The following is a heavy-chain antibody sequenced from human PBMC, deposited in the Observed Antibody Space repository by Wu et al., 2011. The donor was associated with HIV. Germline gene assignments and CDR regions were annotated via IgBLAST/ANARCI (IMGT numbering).Heavy chain of an antibody. J-gene: IGHJ4*02. CDR1: GYTFINYD. CDR3: TKGPKAVAGLLFDD. Sequence: QVQLVQSGAEVKRPGASVQVSCKASGYTFINYDINWVRQVPGKGLEWMGNFDPEDGEAIYAQKFQDRVTMTTDTSTSTAYMELRRLRFDDTAVFYCTKGPKAVAGLLFDDWGQGTLVTVSS. CDR2: FDPEDGEA. V-gene: IGHV1-2*02. D-gene: IGHD6-19*01.